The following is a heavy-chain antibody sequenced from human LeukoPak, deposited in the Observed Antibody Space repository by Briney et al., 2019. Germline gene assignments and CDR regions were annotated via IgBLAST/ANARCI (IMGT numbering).Heavy chain of an antibody. V-gene: IGHV4-34*01. J-gene: IGHJ4*02. CDR3: ARERGHGIAVAGTGFRLPYFDY. CDR2: INHSGST. Sequence: SETLSLTCAVYGGSFSGYYWSWIRQPPGKGLEWIGEINHSGSTNYNPSLKSRVTISVDTSKNQFSLKLSSVTAADTAVYYCARERGHGIAVAGTGFRLPYFDYWGQGTLVTVSS. CDR1: GGSFSGYY. D-gene: IGHD6-19*01.